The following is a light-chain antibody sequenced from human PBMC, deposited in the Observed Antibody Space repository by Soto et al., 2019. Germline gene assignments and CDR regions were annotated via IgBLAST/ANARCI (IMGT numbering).Light chain of an antibody. CDR2: GAS. Sequence: EIVLTQSPGTLSLSPGERATLSCRASQSVSSSYLAWYQQKPGQAPRLLIYGASSRATGIPDRFSGSGSGTAFTLTISRLEPEVFAVYYCQQYVGSPPTCGGGTKGEIK. CDR3: QQYVGSPPT. V-gene: IGKV3-20*01. J-gene: IGKJ4*01. CDR1: QSVSSSY.